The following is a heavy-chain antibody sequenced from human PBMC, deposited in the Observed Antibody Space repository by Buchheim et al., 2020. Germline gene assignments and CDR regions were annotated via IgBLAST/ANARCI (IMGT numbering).Heavy chain of an antibody. D-gene: IGHD3-9*01. V-gene: IGHV4-59*08. CDR1: GGSISSYY. Sequence: QVQLQESGPGLVKPSETLSLTCTVSGGSISSYYWSWIRQPPGKGLEWIGYIYYSGSTNYNPSLKSRVTISVDTSQNQFSLKLSSVTAADTAVYYCARQNPVYDILTGYYSPWGQGTL. J-gene: IGHJ5*02. CDR2: IYYSGST. CDR3: ARQNPVYDILTGYYSP.